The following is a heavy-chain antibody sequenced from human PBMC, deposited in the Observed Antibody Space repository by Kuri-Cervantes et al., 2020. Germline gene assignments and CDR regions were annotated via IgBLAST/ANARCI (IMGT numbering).Heavy chain of an antibody. D-gene: IGHD3-3*01. J-gene: IGHJ4*02. CDR2: ISSSGNSI. Sequence: GESLKISCAASRFTFSDYYMNWIRQAPGKGLEWISYISSSGNSIYYADSVKGRFTIFRDNAQNSLYLQMNSLRAEDTAVYYCARGTTIFGVVIIPFDYWGQGTLVTVSS. CDR3: ARGTTIFGVVIIPFDY. CDR1: RFTFSDYY. V-gene: IGHV3-11*04.